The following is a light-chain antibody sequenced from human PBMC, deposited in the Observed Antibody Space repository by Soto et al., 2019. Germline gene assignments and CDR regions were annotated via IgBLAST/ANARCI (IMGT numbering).Light chain of an antibody. CDR1: NSDVGGYNY. J-gene: IGLJ2*01. V-gene: IGLV2-8*01. CDR3: SSYAGSNNLL. CDR2: EVT. Sequence: QAVVTQPPSASGSPGQSVTISCTGTNSDVGGYNYVSWYQHHPGNAPKLMIYEVTKRPSGVPDRFSGSKSGNTASLTVSGLQAEDEADYYCSSYAGSNNLLFGGGTKLTVL.